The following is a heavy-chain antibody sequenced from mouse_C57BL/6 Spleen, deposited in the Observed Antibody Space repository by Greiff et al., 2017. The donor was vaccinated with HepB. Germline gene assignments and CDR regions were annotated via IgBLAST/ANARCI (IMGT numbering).Heavy chain of an antibody. D-gene: IGHD2-1*01. Sequence: DVMLVESGGGLVKPGGSLKLSCAASGFTFSSYAMSWVRQTPEKRLEWVATISDGGSYTYYPDNVKGRFTISRDNAKNNLYLQMSHLKSEDTAMYYCARDWDYGNYAYYFDYWGQGTTLTVSS. CDR3: ARDWDYGNYAYYFDY. CDR1: GFTFSSYA. J-gene: IGHJ2*01. V-gene: IGHV5-4*01. CDR2: ISDGGSYT.